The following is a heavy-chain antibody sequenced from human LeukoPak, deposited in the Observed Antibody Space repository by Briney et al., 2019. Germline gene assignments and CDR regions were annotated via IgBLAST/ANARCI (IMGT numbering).Heavy chain of an antibody. Sequence: PGGSLRLSCAASGFTVSSNYMSCVRQAPGKGLEWVSVIYSGGSTYYADSVKGRFTISRDNSKNTLYLQMNSLRAEDTAVYYCAREQSPYYDYGMDVWGQGTTVTVSS. CDR3: AREQSPYYDYGMDV. D-gene: IGHD5-24*01. CDR1: GFTVSSNY. CDR2: IYSGGST. J-gene: IGHJ6*02. V-gene: IGHV3-66*01.